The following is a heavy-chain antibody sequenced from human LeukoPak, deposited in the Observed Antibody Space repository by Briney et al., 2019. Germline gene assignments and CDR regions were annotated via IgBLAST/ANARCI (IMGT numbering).Heavy chain of an antibody. Sequence: VSEKVSCKASGYSFIGYYMHWVRQAPGQGLEWMGWINPDSGGTKYAQKFQGRVTMTRDTSISTAYMELSNLRSDDTAVYYCAGYASGWYLDYWGQGTLVTVPS. D-gene: IGHD6-19*01. CDR1: GYSFIGYY. CDR2: INPDSGGT. V-gene: IGHV1-2*02. CDR3: AGYASGWYLDY. J-gene: IGHJ4*02.